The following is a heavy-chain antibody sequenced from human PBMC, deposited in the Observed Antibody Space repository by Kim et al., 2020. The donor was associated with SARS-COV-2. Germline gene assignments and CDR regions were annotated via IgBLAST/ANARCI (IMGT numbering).Heavy chain of an antibody. J-gene: IGHJ4*02. Sequence: GGSLRLSCAASGFTFSSYAMSWVRQAPGKGLEWVSAISGSGGSTYYADSVKGRFTISRDNSKNTLYLQMNSLRAEDTAVYYCAKDRHGCSGGSCYSIRTRPYFDYWGQGTLVTVSS. CDR1: GFTFSSYA. V-gene: IGHV3-23*01. CDR3: AKDRHGCSGGSCYSIRTRPYFDY. CDR2: ISGSGGST. D-gene: IGHD2-15*01.